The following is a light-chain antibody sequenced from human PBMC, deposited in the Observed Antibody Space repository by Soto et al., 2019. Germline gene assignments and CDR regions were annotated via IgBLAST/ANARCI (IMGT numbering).Light chain of an antibody. Sequence: PGERAALSCSTSQIVGSYLAWYQQKPGQPRRLLVSVAYSRATGITARFSGIVSGTDFTLTISRLEPDDFAVYYCQPHGTSPITFGPGTRLEIK. J-gene: IGKJ5*01. CDR3: QPHGTSPIT. CDR2: VAY. V-gene: IGKV3-20*01. CDR1: QIVGSY.